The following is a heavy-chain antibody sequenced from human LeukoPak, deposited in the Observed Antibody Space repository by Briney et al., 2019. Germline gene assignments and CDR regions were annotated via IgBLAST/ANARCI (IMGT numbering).Heavy chain of an antibody. CDR3: ARDGASYWYFDL. CDR1: GGTISSYY. V-gene: IGHV4-59*01. J-gene: IGHJ2*01. D-gene: IGHD3-10*01. Sequence: SETLSLTCTVSGGTISSYYWSWIRQPPGKGLEWIGYIYYSGSTNYNPSLKSRVTISVHTSKNQFSLKLSSVTAADTAVYYCARDGASYWYFDLWGRGTLVTVSS. CDR2: IYYSGST.